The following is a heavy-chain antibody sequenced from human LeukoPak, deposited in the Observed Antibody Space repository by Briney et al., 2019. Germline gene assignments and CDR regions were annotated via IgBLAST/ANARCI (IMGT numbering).Heavy chain of an antibody. V-gene: IGHV4-31*03. CDR2: IYYSGST. CDR3: ARDYYDSSGYYPFGYFDL. J-gene: IGHJ2*01. CDR1: GGSIISAGYY. D-gene: IGHD3-22*01. Sequence: PSETLSLTCTVSGGSIISAGYYWSWIRQHPGKGLEWIGYIYYSGSTYYHPSLQSRVTISVDTSKNQFSLKLSSVTAADTAVYYCARDYYDSSGYYPFGYFDLWGRGTLVTVSS.